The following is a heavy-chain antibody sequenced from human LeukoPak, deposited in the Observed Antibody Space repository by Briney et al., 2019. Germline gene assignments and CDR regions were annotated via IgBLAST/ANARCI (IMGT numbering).Heavy chain of an antibody. Sequence: SETLSLTCVVSGGSVSGYYWGWIRQPPGRGLEWIGYVYYSGSTNYNPSFKSRITISVDTSRNQFSLQLSSVTAADTAVYYCARIHRYCSGGACYVFDNWGQGTLVAVSS. CDR3: ARIHRYCSGGACYVFDN. D-gene: IGHD2-15*01. V-gene: IGHV4-59*02. J-gene: IGHJ4*02. CDR1: GGSVSGYY. CDR2: VYYSGST.